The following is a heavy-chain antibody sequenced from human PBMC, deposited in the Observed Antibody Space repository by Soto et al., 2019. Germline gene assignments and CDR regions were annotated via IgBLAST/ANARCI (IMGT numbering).Heavy chain of an antibody. CDR1: VVSFSGYY. CDR3: ARGLWFGELLHKKYYFDY. CDR2: INHSGST. D-gene: IGHD3-10*01. Sequence: PSETLSLTCAFYVVSFSGYYWSCIRQPPGKWLEWIGEINHSGSTNYNPSLKSRVTISVDTSKNQFSLKLSSVTAADTAVYYCARGLWFGELLHKKYYFDYWGQGTLVTVSS. V-gene: IGHV4-34*01. J-gene: IGHJ4*02.